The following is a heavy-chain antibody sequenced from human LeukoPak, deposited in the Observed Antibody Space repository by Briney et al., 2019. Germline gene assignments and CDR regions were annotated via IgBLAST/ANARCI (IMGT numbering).Heavy chain of an antibody. Sequence: ASVKVSCKVSGYTFTNHDISWVRQAPGQGLEWMGWISTHNGNTNYAQNLQGRVTMTADTSTSTAYMELRSLRSDDTAVYYCARGSSSWYGTGFTGYMDVWGKGTTVTVSS. CDR3: ARGSSSWYGTGFTGYMDV. CDR2: ISTHNGNT. V-gene: IGHV1-18*01. D-gene: IGHD6-13*01. CDR1: GYTFTNHD. J-gene: IGHJ6*03.